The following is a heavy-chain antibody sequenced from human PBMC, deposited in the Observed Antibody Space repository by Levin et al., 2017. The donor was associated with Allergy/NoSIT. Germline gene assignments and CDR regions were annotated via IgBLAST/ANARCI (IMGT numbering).Heavy chain of an antibody. CDR1: GGTFSSYA. CDR3: ARVVVVPAAIDYYYGMDV. J-gene: IGHJ6*02. V-gene: IGHV1-69*01. CDR2: IIPIFGTA. Sequence: KISCKASGGTFSSYAISWVRQAPGQGLEWMGGIIPIFGTANYAQKFQGRVTITADESTSTAYMELSSLRSEDTAVYYCARVVVVPAAIDYYYGMDVWGQGTTVTVSS. D-gene: IGHD2-2*01.